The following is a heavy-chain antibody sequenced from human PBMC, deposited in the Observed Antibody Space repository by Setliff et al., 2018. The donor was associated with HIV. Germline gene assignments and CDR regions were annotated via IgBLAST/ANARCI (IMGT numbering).Heavy chain of an antibody. J-gene: IGHJ6*02. CDR1: GYSFPTYW. CDR3: ARRGKQITSSYYYGLDV. CDR2: VWPGDSDT. D-gene: IGHD2-2*01. V-gene: IGHV5-51*01. Sequence: GESLKISCKGSGYSFPTYWIAWVRQMPGKGLEWMGIVWPGDSDTTYSPSFQGQVTISADRSIRTAYLQWSSLKASDTAIYYCARRGKQITSSYYYGLDVWGQGTTVTVSS.